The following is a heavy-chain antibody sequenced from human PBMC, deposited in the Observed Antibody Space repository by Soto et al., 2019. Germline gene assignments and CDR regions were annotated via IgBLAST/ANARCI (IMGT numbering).Heavy chain of an antibody. V-gene: IGHV4-30-4*01. CDR3: ARFDDPTTCFVY. J-gene: IGHJ4*02. CDR1: GGSISSSEYY. Sequence: QVQLQESGPGLVKPSQTLSLTCTVSGGSISSSEYYWTWIRQPPGKGLEWIGYISYSGSTYYNPSLKSRVTISIDTSKTQFSLTLSSVTAADTAVYYCARFDDPTTCFVYWGQGTLVTVSS. CDR2: ISYSGST.